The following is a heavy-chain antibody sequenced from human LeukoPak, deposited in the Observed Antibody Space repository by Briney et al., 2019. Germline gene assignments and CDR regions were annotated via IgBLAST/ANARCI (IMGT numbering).Heavy chain of an antibody. J-gene: IGHJ4*02. Sequence: GGSLRLSCAASGFTFSSYGMHWVRQAPGKGLEWVGNINQDGSEKNYVDSVKGRFTFSRDNAKSSVYLQMNNLRDEDTAVYYCAKPLSSGGDYWGQGTLVTVSS. V-gene: IGHV3-7*01. CDR2: INQDGSEK. D-gene: IGHD3-10*01. CDR3: AKPLSSGGDY. CDR1: GFTFSSYG.